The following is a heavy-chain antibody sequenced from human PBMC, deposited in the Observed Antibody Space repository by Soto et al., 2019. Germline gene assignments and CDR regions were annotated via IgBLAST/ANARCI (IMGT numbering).Heavy chain of an antibody. CDR2: INHSGRV. V-gene: IGHV4-34*01. D-gene: IGHD3-22*01. CDR1: GGSFSGHS. Sequence: PSETLSRTCPVYGGSFSGHSWTWIRQSPGKGLEWIGDINHSGRVNYSPSLKSRVTISLDTSKNQFSLTLSAVTAADTAMYYCSTRAYDTNGYYRFDPWGQGTLVTVSS. J-gene: IGHJ5*01. CDR3: STRAYDTNGYYRFDP.